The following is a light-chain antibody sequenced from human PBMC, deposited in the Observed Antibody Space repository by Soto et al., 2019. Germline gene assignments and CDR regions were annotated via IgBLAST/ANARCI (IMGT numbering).Light chain of an antibody. Sequence: DIQMTQSPSTLSASVGDRVTITCRASQSISSWLAWYQQKPGKAPKLLIYKASSLESGVPSRFSGGGSGTEFTLTISSLQPDDFASYYCQQYGSYSPWTFGQGTKVEIK. CDR2: KAS. V-gene: IGKV1-5*03. CDR1: QSISSW. J-gene: IGKJ1*01. CDR3: QQYGSYSPWT.